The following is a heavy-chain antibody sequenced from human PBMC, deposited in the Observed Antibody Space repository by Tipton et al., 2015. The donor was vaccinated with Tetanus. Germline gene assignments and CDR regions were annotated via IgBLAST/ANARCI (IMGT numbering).Heavy chain of an antibody. V-gene: IGHV4-39*01. D-gene: IGHD3-22*01. CDR1: GGSISSSSYY. J-gene: IGHJ3*02. Sequence: TLSLTCTVSGGSISSSSYYWGWIRQPPGKGLEWIGSIYYSGSTYYNPSLKSRVTISVDTSKNQFSLKLSSVTAADTAVYYCARPYYYDSSGYYYGDAFDIWGQGTMVTVPS. CDR3: ARPYYYDSSGYYYGDAFDI. CDR2: IYYSGST.